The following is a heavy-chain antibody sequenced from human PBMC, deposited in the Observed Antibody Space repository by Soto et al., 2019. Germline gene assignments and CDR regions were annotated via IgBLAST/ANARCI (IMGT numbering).Heavy chain of an antibody. V-gene: IGHV4-59*11. CDR3: SRSSMVPVGYFDF. J-gene: IGHJ4*02. Sequence: SENLSLTCSVSGDSLKNHYWAWIRHSPGKGLEWIGNIYDSGSTNYSPALKSRVSMSVDTSKNLFSLKMNSVTAADTAVYYCSRSSMVPVGYFDFWGQGTVVTVSS. CDR2: IYDSGST. D-gene: IGHD3-10*01. CDR1: GDSLKNHY.